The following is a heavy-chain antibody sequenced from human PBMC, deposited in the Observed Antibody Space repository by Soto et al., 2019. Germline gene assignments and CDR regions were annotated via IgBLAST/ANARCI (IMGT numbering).Heavy chain of an antibody. CDR1: GRSIRSHY. CDR3: ARDLWGYCGADCYPLDV. D-gene: IGHD2-21*02. V-gene: IGHV4-59*11. CDR2: MYNTGST. Sequence: SETLSLTCTGSGRSIRSHYWGWVRQPSGKGLEWIGYMYNTGSTIYNPSLKSRVTISVDTSKNQFSLKLNSVTAADTAVYYCARDLWGYCGADCYPLDVWGQGTTVTVS. J-gene: IGHJ6*02.